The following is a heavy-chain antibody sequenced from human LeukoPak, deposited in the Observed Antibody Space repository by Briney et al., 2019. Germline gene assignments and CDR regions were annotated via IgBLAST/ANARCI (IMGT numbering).Heavy chain of an antibody. CDR2: INPNSGGT. Sequence: GASVKVSCKASGYTFTGYYMHWVRQASGQGLEWMGRINPNSGGTNYAQKFQGRVTMTRDTSISTAYMELSRLRSDDTAVYYCARAGITIFGVVTPYYYYGMDVWGQGTTVTVSS. CDR3: ARAGITIFGVVTPYYYYGMDV. CDR1: GYTFTGYY. D-gene: IGHD3-3*01. V-gene: IGHV1-2*06. J-gene: IGHJ6*02.